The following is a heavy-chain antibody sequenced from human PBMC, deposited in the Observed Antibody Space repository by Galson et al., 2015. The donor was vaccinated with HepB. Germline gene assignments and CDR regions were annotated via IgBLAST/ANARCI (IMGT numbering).Heavy chain of an antibody. CDR2: ISSSGHTL. CDR3: MKGRRDGRFAAFDT. J-gene: IGHJ3*02. CDR1: GFIFSDFY. V-gene: IGHV3-11*01. Sequence: SLRLSCAASGFIFSDFYMTWIRQAPGKGPEWISYISSSGHTLYYADSVKGRFTISRDNTNNSVYLEMNSLRAEDTAIYYCMKGRRDGRFAAFDTWGQGTVVTVSS. D-gene: IGHD5-24*01.